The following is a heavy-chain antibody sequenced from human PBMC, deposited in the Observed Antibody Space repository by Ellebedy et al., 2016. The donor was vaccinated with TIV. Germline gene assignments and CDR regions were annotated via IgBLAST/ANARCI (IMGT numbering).Heavy chain of an antibody. V-gene: IGHV3-53*01. J-gene: IGHJ6*02. D-gene: IGHD6-6*01. CDR1: GFSISGNF. CDR3: AREVGTDSSSDLAYYYYYGMDV. Sequence: GESLKISXAASGFSISGNFISWVRQAPGRGLEWVSVIYSGGSTYYGDSVKGRFTISRDISQNTVYLQMNSLRAEDTAVYYCAREVGTDSSSDLAYYYYYGMDVWGQGTTVTVSS. CDR2: IYSGGST.